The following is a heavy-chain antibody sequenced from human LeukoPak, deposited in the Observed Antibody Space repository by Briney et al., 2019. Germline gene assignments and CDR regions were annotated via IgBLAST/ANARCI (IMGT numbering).Heavy chain of an antibody. CDR3: ARVITVRGVIFDY. D-gene: IGHD3-16*01. J-gene: IGHJ4*02. V-gene: IGHV4-59*02. Sequence: PSETLSLTCTVSGGSVSDYYWSWIRQSPGKGLEWIGYIYYTGSSSYNPSLRSRITMSVDTSKNQFSLTLSSVTAADTAVYYCARVITVRGVIFDYWGQGTLVTVSS. CDR2: IYYTGSS. CDR1: GGSVSDYY.